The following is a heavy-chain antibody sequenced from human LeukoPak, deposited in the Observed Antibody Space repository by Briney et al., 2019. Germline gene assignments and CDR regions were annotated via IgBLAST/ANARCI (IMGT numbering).Heavy chain of an antibody. Sequence: SETLSLTCTVSGGSISIGSYCWSWIRQSAGKGLEWIGRVYTSGGTNYNPSLKSRVTISVDTPKNQFSLKLSSVTAADTAVYFCARERGYGGTFDYWGQGTLVTVSS. CDR2: VYTSGGT. CDR3: ARERGYGGTFDY. CDR1: GGSISIGSYC. V-gene: IGHV4-61*02. J-gene: IGHJ4*02. D-gene: IGHD4-23*01.